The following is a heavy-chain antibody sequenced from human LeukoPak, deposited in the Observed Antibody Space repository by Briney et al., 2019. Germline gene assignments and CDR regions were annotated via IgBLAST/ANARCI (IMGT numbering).Heavy chain of an antibody. Sequence: GGSLRLSCSASGFPFSSYAMHWVRQGPGKGLEYVSAISDSGGSTYYADSVKGRFTISRDNSKNTLYLQMSSLRAEDTAVYFCVRGYSFGPYGMDVRGQGTTVTVSS. CDR2: ISDSGGST. J-gene: IGHJ6*02. D-gene: IGHD2-15*01. V-gene: IGHV3-64D*09. CDR3: VRGYSFGPYGMDV. CDR1: GFPFSSYA.